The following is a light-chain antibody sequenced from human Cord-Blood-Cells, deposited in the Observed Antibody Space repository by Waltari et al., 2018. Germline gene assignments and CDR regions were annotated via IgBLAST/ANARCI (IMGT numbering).Light chain of an antibody. CDR1: SSDVGGSNY. Sequence: QSALTQPASVSRSPGPSITLSCPGTSSDVGGSNYYSWYQHHPGNAPKLLIYDVSKRPSGVSKRFSGSRSGITASLTISGLQAEDEADYYCSSYTSSSTYVFGTGTKVTVL. J-gene: IGLJ1*01. V-gene: IGLV2-14*03. CDR2: DVS. CDR3: SSYTSSSTYV.